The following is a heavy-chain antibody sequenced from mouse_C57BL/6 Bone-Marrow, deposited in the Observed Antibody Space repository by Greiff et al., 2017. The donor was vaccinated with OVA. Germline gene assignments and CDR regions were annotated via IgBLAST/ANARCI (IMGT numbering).Heavy chain of an antibody. V-gene: IGHV5-6*02. Sequence: EVKLMESGGDLVKPGGSLKLSCAASGFTFSSYGMSWVRQTPDKRLEWVATISSGGSYTYYPDSVKGRFTISRDNAKNTLYLQMSSLKSEDTAMYYGARRLGDYEGWFAYWGQGTLVTVSA. D-gene: IGHD1-1*01. CDR3: ARRLGDYEGWFAY. CDR2: ISSGGSYT. CDR1: GFTFSSYG. J-gene: IGHJ3*01.